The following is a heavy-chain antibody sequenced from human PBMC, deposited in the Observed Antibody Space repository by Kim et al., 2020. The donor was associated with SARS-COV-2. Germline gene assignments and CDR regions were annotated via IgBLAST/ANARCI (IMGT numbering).Heavy chain of an antibody. CDR3: AKDITMVRGVIHGHPSPFDY. V-gene: IGHV3-23*01. CDR2: ISGSGGST. CDR1: GFTFSSYA. Sequence: GGSLRLSCAASGFTFSSYAMSWVRQAPGKGLEWVSAISGSGGSTYYADSVKGRFTISRDNSKNTLYLQMNSLRAEDTAVYYCAKDITMVRGVIHGHPSPFDYWGQGTLVTVSS. J-gene: IGHJ4*02. D-gene: IGHD3-10*01.